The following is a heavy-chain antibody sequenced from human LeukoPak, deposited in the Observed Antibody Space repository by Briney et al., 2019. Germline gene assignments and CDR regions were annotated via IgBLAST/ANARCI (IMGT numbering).Heavy chain of an antibody. V-gene: IGHV3-33*01. CDR3: ARGPYSSSPEFDL. CDR2: IWYDGSNK. Sequence: PGRSLRLSCAASGFTFSSYGMHWVRQAPGKGLEWVAVIWYDGSNKYYADSVKGRFTISRDNSKNTLYLQMNSLRAEDTAVYYCARGPYSSSPEFDLWGRGTLVTASS. J-gene: IGHJ2*01. CDR1: GFTFSSYG. D-gene: IGHD6-13*01.